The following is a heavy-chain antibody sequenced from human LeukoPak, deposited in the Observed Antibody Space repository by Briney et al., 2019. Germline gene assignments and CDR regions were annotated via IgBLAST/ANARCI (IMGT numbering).Heavy chain of an antibody. CDR3: ARGGWLDDY. CDR2: INPSDSYT. Sequence: GESLKISCKGSGYSFTNYWISWVRQMPGKGLEWMGRINPSDSYTNYNPSFQGHVTFPVDKSIATAYLQWTTLKASDTAMYYCARGGWLDDYWGQGTLVTVSS. J-gene: IGHJ4*02. D-gene: IGHD6-19*01. V-gene: IGHV5-10-1*01. CDR1: GYSFTNYW.